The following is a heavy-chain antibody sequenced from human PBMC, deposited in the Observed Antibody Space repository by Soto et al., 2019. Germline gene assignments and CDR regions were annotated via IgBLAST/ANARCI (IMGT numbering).Heavy chain of an antibody. Sequence: QLQLQESGSGLVKPSQTLSLTCAVSGGSISSGNSYVWSWIRQPPGKGLEWIGSISHTGRTSYNPTIKGRVTMSVDKSKNQFSLKLSSVTAADMAVYYCARAVAPYLGTWFDPWGQGSLVIVSS. J-gene: IGHJ5*02. D-gene: IGHD3-16*01. CDR1: GGSISSGNSY. CDR2: ISHTGRT. V-gene: IGHV4-30-2*01. CDR3: ARAVAPYLGTWFDP.